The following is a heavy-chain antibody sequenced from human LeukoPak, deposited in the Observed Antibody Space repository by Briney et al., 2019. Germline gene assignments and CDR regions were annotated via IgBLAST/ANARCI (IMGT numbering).Heavy chain of an antibody. CDR2: ISGSGDTT. V-gene: IGHV3-23*01. CDR3: AKELTTERTPGVDS. Sequence: GGSLRLSCTASGFTFSSYSMSWVRQGPGTGLEWVSAISGSGDTTFYADSVKGRFTISRDNSKKTLYLQVNSLRAEDAAVYFCAKELTTERTPGVDSWGQGTLVTVSS. CDR1: GFTFSSYS. D-gene: IGHD4-17*01. J-gene: IGHJ4*02.